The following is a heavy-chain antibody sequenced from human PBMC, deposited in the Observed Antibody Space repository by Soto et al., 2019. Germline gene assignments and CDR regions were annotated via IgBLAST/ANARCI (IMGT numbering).Heavy chain of an antibody. V-gene: IGHV3-30*18. CDR3: AKELAYSSSWYGYYFDY. J-gene: IGHJ4*02. CDR2: ISYDGSNK. D-gene: IGHD6-13*01. Sequence: GGSLRLSCAASGFTFSSYGMHWVRQAPGKGLEWVAVISYDGSNKYYADSVKGRFTISRDNSKNTLYLQMNSLRAEDTAVYYCAKELAYSSSWYGYYFDYWGQGTLVTVSS. CDR1: GFTFSSYG.